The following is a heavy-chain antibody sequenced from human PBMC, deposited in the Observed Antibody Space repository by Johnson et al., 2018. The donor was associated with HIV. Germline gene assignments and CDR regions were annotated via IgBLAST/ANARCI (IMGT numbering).Heavy chain of an antibody. V-gene: IGHV3-30-3*01. Sequence: QVQLVESGGGVVQPGRSLRLSCAASGFSFSNYAMHWVRQAPGKGLEWVAVISYDGSNKYYPNSLKGRFTISRDNSKNTLYLQMNSLRAEDTAVYYCARGITRIGVVKCDAFDIWGQGTMVTVSS. CDR1: GFSFSNYA. CDR2: ISYDGSNK. J-gene: IGHJ3*02. CDR3: ARGITRIGVVKCDAFDI. D-gene: IGHD3-22*01.